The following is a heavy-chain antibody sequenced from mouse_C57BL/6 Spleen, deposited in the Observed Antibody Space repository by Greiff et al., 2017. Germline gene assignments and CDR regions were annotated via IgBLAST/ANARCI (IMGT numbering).Heavy chain of an antibody. Sequence: EVQGVESGEGLVKPGGSLKLSCAASGFTFSSYAMSWVRQTPEKRLEWVAYISSGGDYIYYADTVKGRFTISRDNARNTLYLQMSSLKSEDTAMYYCTRDPGNDYDAVYYAMDYWGQGTSVTVSS. CDR1: GFTFSSYA. CDR3: TRDPGNDYDAVYYAMDY. J-gene: IGHJ4*01. V-gene: IGHV5-9-1*02. D-gene: IGHD2-4*01. CDR2: ISSGGDYI.